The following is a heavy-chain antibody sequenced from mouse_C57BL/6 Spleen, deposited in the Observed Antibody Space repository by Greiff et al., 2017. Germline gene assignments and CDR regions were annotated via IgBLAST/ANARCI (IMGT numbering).Heavy chain of an antibody. CDR2: IHPNSGST. CDR1: GYTFTSYW. J-gene: IGHJ4*01. CDR3: ARFGYYGSSYDYAMDY. Sequence: VQLQQPGAELVKPGASVKLSCKASGYTFTSYWMHWVKQRPGQGLEWIGMIHPNSGSTNYNEKFKSKATLTVDKSSSTAYMQLSSLTSEDSAVYYCARFGYYGSSYDYAMDYWGQGTSVTVSS. V-gene: IGHV1-64*01. D-gene: IGHD1-1*01.